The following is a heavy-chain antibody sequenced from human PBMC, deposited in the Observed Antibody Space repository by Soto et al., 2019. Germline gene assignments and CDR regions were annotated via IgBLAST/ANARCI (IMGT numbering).Heavy chain of an antibody. CDR2: ALTSGAT. CDR1: GFTFNNYA. CDR3: AKDWFDY. J-gene: IGHJ5*01. Sequence: EVQLLESGGGLVQPGGSLRLSCAASGFTFNNYAMTWVRQAPGKGLEWVSTALTSGATYYADSVRGRFTISRDNSKSTLYLQMNSLRVDDTAEYYCAKDWFDYWGQGTLVTVSS. V-gene: IGHV3-23*01.